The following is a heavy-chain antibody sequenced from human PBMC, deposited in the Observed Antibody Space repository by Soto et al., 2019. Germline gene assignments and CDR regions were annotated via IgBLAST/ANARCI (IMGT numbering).Heavy chain of an antibody. CDR1: GGSINSDGYS. CDR3: ASGFVTTLHY. D-gene: IGHD4-17*01. Sequence: QLQLQESGSGLVKPSQTLSLTCAVSGGSINSDGYSWSWIRQPPGKGLEWIGYIYHSGSTYYNPSRKSRVTIAVDRSKHQFALKLSSVTAADTAVYYCASGFVTTLHYWGQGTLVTVSS. V-gene: IGHV4-30-2*01. J-gene: IGHJ4*02. CDR2: IYHSGST.